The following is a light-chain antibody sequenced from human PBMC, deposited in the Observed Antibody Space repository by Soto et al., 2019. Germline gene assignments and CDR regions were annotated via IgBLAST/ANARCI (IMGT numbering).Light chain of an antibody. CDR1: SSNIGSHY. V-gene: IGLV1-47*02. CDR3: AAWDDILSGVV. Sequence: QSVLTQPPSASGTPGQRVTISCSGSSSNIGSHYVCWYQHLPGTAPKLLIYNNNQRPSGVPDRFSASKSGTSASLAISGLRSEDETDYYCAAWDDILSGVVFGGGTKLTVL. J-gene: IGLJ2*01. CDR2: NNN.